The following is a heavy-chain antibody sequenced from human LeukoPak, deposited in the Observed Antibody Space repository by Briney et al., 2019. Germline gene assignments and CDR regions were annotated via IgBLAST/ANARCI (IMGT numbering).Heavy chain of an antibody. CDR3: ARVSYGDYPFDY. D-gene: IGHD4-17*01. CDR2: ISAYNGNT. Sequence: ASVKVSCKASGYTFTGYYMHWVRQAPGQGLEWMGWISAYNGNTNYAQKLRGRVTMTTDTSTSTAYMELRSLRSDDTAVYYCARVSYGDYPFDYWGQGTLVTVSS. J-gene: IGHJ4*02. V-gene: IGHV1-18*04. CDR1: GYTFTGYY.